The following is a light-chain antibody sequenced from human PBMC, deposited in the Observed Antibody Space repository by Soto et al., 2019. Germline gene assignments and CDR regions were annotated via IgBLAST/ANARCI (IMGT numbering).Light chain of an antibody. V-gene: IGLV4-60*03. Sequence: VLTQSSSASASLGSSVKLTCTLSSGHSTYIIAWHQQQPGKAPRYLMKVEGRGSYNKGSGVPDRFSGSSYGTDRYLTISNLQSEDEADYFCETWGSNTHVFGTGTKVTVL. CDR2: VEGRGSY. J-gene: IGLJ1*01. CDR1: SGHSTYI. CDR3: ETWGSNTHV.